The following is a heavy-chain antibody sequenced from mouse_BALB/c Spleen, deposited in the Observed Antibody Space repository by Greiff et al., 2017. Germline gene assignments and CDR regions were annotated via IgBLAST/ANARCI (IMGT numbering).Heavy chain of an antibody. D-gene: IGHD2-10*02. CDR2: IYPGNVNT. CDR1: GYTFTSYY. J-gene: IGHJ3*01. V-gene: IGHV1S56*01. Sequence: QVQLKQSGPELVKPGASVRISCKASGYTFTSYYIHWVKQRPGQGLEWIGWIYPGNVNTKYNEKFKGKATLTADKSSSTAYMQLSSLTSEDSAVYFCARSGYGNYDWFAYWGQGTLVTVSA. CDR3: ARSGYGNYDWFAY.